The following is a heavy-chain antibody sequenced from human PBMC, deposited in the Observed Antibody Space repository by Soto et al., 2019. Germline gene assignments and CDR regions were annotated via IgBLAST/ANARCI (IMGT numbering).Heavy chain of an antibody. D-gene: IGHD3-3*01. CDR1: GFSLSTSGVG. V-gene: IGHV2-5*01. J-gene: IGHJ6*02. Sequence: QITLKESGPPLVNPTQTLTLTCTFSGFSLSTSGVGVGWIRQPPGKALEWLALIYWNDDKRYSPSLKSRLTITKDTSKNQVVLTMTNMDPVDTATYYCAHTFRLRFLEWLQNYYYGMDVWGQGTTVTVSS. CDR2: IYWNDDK. CDR3: AHTFRLRFLEWLQNYYYGMDV.